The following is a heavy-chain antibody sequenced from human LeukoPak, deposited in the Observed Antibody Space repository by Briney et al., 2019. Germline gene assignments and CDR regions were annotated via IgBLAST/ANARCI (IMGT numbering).Heavy chain of an antibody. J-gene: IGHJ5*02. CDR2: AYHSGIT. CDR3: ARHGGTFDP. Sequence: SETLSLTCTVSGDSISSYGWSWIRQPPGKGLEWIGYAYHSGITNYNPSLKSRVTISVDTSESQFSLRLSSVTAADTAIYYCARHGGTFDPWGQGILVTVSS. V-gene: IGHV4-59*01. D-gene: IGHD1-1*01. CDR1: GDSISSYG.